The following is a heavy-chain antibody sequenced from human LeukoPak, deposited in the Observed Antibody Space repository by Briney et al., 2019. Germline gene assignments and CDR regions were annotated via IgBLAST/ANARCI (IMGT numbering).Heavy chain of an antibody. CDR1: GFTFNSYS. V-gene: IGHV3-48*02. Sequence: GGSLRLSCAASGFTFNSYSMNWVRQAPGKGLEWIACISRSDINYADSVKDRFTISRDSAKNSLYLQMNSLRDEDTALYYCARDYGWAFDIWGQGTQVTVSS. CDR2: ISRSDI. D-gene: IGHD4-17*01. J-gene: IGHJ3*02. CDR3: ARDYGWAFDI.